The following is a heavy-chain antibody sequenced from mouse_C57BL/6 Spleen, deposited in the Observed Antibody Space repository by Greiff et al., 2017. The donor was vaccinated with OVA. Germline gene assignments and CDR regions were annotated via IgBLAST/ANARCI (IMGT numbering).Heavy chain of an antibody. Sequence: EVKLMESGGGLVKPGGSLKLSCAASGFTFSDYGMHWVRQAPEKGLEWVAYISSGSSTIYYADTVKGRFTISRDNAKNPLFLQMTSLRSEDAAMYYCARDYYGSFDYWGQGTTLTVSS. CDR1: GFTFSDYG. CDR2: ISSGSSTI. CDR3: ARDYYGSFDY. V-gene: IGHV5-17*01. J-gene: IGHJ2*01. D-gene: IGHD1-1*01.